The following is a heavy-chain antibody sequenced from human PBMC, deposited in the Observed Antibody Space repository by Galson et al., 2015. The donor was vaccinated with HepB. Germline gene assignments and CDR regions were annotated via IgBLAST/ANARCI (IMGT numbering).Heavy chain of an antibody. CDR1: GFIFSRHG. V-gene: IGHV3-33*01. CDR2: IWHDGSNQ. Sequence: SLRLSCAASGFIFSRHGIHWVRQAPGKGLECVAMIWHDGSNQLYADSVKGRFTISRDNPKNTLYLQMNSLRAEDTAVYYCVRESLMAMVTFDLWGRGTLVTVSS. J-gene: IGHJ4*02. D-gene: IGHD5-18*01. CDR3: VRESLMAMVTFDL.